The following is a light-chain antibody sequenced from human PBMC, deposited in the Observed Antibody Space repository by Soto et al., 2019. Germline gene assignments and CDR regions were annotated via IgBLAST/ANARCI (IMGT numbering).Light chain of an antibody. J-gene: IGLJ2*01. CDR1: SSNIGSFYD. V-gene: IGLV1-40*01. CDR2: GDN. Sequence: QSVLTQPPSVSRAPGQRVTIPCTGSSSNIGSFYDVHWYQQLPGTVPKLLIYGDNNRPSGVPDRFSGSKSGTAASLAITGLQAEDEADYYCQSYDNSLNHVVFGGGTKVTVL. CDR3: QSYDNSLNHVV.